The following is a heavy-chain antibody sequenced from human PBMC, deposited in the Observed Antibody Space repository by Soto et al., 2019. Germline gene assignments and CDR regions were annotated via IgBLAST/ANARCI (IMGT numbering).Heavy chain of an antibody. CDR1: VFTSSG. V-gene: IGHV1-18*04. D-gene: IGHD3-3*01. J-gene: IGHJ3*01. CDR3: AREGILGLFDAYDL. Sequence: QDQLVQSGAEVKKPGASVKVSCKASVFTSSGISWVRQAPGQRLEWMGWISTHNGNTIYAQKFQGRVIMTMDTSTTTVYMELRSLRHDDTAVYLCAREGILGLFDAYDLWGQGTMVTVSS. CDR2: ISTHNGNT.